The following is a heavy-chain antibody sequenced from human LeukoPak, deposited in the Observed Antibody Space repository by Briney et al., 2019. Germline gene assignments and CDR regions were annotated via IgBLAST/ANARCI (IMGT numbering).Heavy chain of an antibody. D-gene: IGHD2-8*01. CDR1: GFTVGTNC. CDR3: ARDLGYCTNGVCHTRFDY. V-gene: IGHV3-53*01. J-gene: IGHJ4*02. CDR2: IYSDDTT. Sequence: GGSLRLSCAASGFTVGTNCMSWVRQAPGKGLEWVSLIYSDDTTHYADSVKGRFTISRDNTKGSLFLQLNSLRAEDTAVYYCARDLGYCTNGVCHTRFDYWGQGTLVAVSS.